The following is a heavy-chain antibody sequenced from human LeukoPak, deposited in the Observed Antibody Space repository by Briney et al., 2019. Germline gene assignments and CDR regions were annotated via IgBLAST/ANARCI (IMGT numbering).Heavy chain of an antibody. V-gene: IGHV4-39*01. Sequence: SETLSLTCTVSGGSISSSSYSWGRIRQPPGKGLVWIGSIYYSGSTYYNPSLKSRVTISVDTSKNQFSMKLSSVTAADTAVYYCARHWPHSGSFDYFDYWGQGTLVTVSS. D-gene: IGHD1-26*01. J-gene: IGHJ4*02. CDR1: GGSISSSSYS. CDR2: IYYSGST. CDR3: ARHWPHSGSFDYFDY.